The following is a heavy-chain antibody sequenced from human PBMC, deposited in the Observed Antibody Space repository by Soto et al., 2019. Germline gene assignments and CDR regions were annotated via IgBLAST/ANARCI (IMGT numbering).Heavy chain of an antibody. CDR1: GFTFSSYS. Sequence: GGSLRLSFAASGFTFSSYSMNWVRQAPGKGLEWVSYISSSSSTIYYADSVKGRFTISRDNAKNSLYLQMNSLRDEDTAVYYWASSRITMVRGAGGMDVWGQGTTVTVSS. CDR3: ASSRITMVRGAGGMDV. CDR2: ISSSSSTI. V-gene: IGHV3-48*02. J-gene: IGHJ6*02. D-gene: IGHD3-10*01.